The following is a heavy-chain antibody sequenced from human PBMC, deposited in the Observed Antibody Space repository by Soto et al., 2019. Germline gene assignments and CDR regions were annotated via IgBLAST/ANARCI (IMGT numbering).Heavy chain of an antibody. J-gene: IGHJ6*02. D-gene: IGHD6-19*01. Sequence: QAQLVESGGGVVQPGRSLRLSCAASGFTFSSYGMHRVRQAPGKGLEWVAVMSYDGSYKYYADSVKGRFTISRDNSKNTLYLQMNSLRAEDTAVYYCAKATVAGTVVDGMDVWGQGTTVTVSS. CDR3: AKATVAGTVVDGMDV. CDR2: MSYDGSYK. V-gene: IGHV3-30*18. CDR1: GFTFSSYG.